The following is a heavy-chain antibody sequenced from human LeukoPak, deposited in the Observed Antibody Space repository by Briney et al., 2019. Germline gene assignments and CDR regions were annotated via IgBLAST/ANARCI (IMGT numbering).Heavy chain of an antibody. J-gene: IGHJ4*02. CDR3: ARGVWGIVGATTYFDY. CDR1: GFTFSSYA. V-gene: IGHV3-30-3*01. D-gene: IGHD1-26*01. Sequence: GRSLRLSCAASGFTFSSYAMHWVRQAPGKGLEWVAVISYDGSNKYYADSVKGRFTISRDNSKITLYLQMNSLRAEDTAVYYCARGVWGIVGATTYFDYWGQGTLVTVSS. CDR2: ISYDGSNK.